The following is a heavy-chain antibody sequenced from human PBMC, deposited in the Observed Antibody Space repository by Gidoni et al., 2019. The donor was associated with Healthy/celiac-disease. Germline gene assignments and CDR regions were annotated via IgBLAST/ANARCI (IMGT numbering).Heavy chain of an antibody. V-gene: IGHV3-30*04. CDR1: GFTFSSYA. Sequence: QVQLVESGGGVVQPGRSLRLSCAASGFTFSSYAMHWVRQAPGKGLEWVAVISYDGSNKYYADSVKGRFTISRDNSKNTLYLQMNSLRAEDTAVYYCARDGRRPVAVWIFSHWGQGTLVTVSS. D-gene: IGHD3-3*01. CDR3: ARDGRRPVAVWIFSH. J-gene: IGHJ4*02. CDR2: ISYDGSNK.